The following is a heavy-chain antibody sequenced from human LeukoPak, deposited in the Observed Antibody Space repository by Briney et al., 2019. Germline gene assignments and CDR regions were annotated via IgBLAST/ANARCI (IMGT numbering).Heavy chain of an antibody. J-gene: IGHJ4*02. D-gene: IGHD6-13*01. V-gene: IGHV1-46*01. CDR1: GYTFTSYY. CDR2: INPSGGST. CDR3: ARDGAAAVSTFDY. Sequence: ASVKVSCKSSGYTFTSYYMYWVRQAPGQGLEWMGIINPSGGSTSYAQKFQGRVTMTRDTSTSTVYMELSSLRSEDTAVYYCARDGAAAVSTFDYWGQGTLVTVSS.